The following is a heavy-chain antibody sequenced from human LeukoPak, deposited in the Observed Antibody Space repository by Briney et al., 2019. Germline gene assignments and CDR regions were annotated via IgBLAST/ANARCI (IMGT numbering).Heavy chain of an antibody. CDR1: GGSFSDYY. Sequence: PSETLSLTCAVYGGSFSDYYWSWIRQPPGKGLEWIGFIYYSGNAYYNPSLKSRAAISVGTSKNQFSLKLNSVTAADTAVYYCARWRDSSGYLCFDYWGQGTLATVSS. D-gene: IGHD3-22*01. CDR3: ARWRDSSGYLCFDY. CDR2: IYYSGNA. V-gene: IGHV4-30-4*01. J-gene: IGHJ4*02.